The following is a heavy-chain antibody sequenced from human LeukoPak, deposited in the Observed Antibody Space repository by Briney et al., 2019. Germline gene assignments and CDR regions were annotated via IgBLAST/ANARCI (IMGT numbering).Heavy chain of an antibody. CDR1: GFTFSSYS. Sequence: PGGSLRLSCAASGFTFSSYSVNWVRQAPGKGLEWVSSITSSSIYKYYADSMKGRFTISRDNAKNSLYLQMDSLRAEDTAVYYCARDGITMRILEYWGQGTLVTVSS. D-gene: IGHD3-10*01. CDR3: ARDGITMRILEY. CDR2: ITSSSIYK. J-gene: IGHJ4*02. V-gene: IGHV3-21*01.